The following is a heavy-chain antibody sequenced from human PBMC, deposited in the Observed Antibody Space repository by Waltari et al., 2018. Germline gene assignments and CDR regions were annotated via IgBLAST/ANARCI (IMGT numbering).Heavy chain of an antibody. V-gene: IGHV3-74*01. CDR1: GFGFNNYW. D-gene: IGHD3-10*01. CDR3: ARDEVYGSGSCYD. J-gene: IGHJ4*02. Sequence: EVQLVESGGGLVQPGGSMGLPWCAFGFGFNNYWMHWVRQVPGKGLVWVSRIKSDGSDTSYADSVKGRFTISRDNTKNTLYLQMNNLRTEDTAVYYCARDEVYGSGSCYDWGQGTLVTVSS. CDR2: IKSDGSDT.